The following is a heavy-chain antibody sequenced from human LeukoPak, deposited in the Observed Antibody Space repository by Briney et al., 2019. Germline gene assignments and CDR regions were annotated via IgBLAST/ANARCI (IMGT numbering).Heavy chain of an antibody. CDR3: ARGCRDGYSNYWYFDL. D-gene: IGHD5-24*01. Sequence: SETLSLTCAVSGDSISSNYWWTWVRQPPGKGLEWIGEIHHSGSTNYSPSLKSRLTISVDTSKNQFSLKLSSVTAADTAVYYCARGCRDGYSNYWYFDLWGRGTLVTVSS. CDR2: IHHSGST. V-gene: IGHV4-4*02. CDR1: GDSISSNYW. J-gene: IGHJ2*01.